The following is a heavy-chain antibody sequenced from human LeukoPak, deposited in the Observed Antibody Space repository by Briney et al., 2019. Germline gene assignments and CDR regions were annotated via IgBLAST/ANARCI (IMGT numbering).Heavy chain of an antibody. CDR1: GHTLTELS. J-gene: IGHJ4*02. D-gene: IGHD6-19*01. V-gene: IGHV1-24*01. Sequence: GASVKVSCKVSGHTLTELSMHWVRQAPGKGLEWMGGFDPEDGETIYAQKFQGRVTMTEDTSTDTAYMELSSLRSEDTAVYYCATADLWLPSRGVSFDYWGQGTLVTVSS. CDR2: FDPEDGET. CDR3: ATADLWLPSRGVSFDY.